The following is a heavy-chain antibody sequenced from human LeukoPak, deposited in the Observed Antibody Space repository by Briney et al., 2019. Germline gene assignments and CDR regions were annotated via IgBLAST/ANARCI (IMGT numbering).Heavy chain of an antibody. D-gene: IGHD1-1*01. V-gene: IGHV3-33*01. CDR3: ARDGGTSGIYWYFDL. CDR1: GFSFSTYA. CDR2: MHYDGSNI. Sequence: GGSLRLSCAASGFSFSTYAMHWVRQAPGRGLEWVAVMHYDGSNIYHADSVKGRFTISRDNPKNTLYLQMNSLGAEDTAMYYCARDGGTSGIYWYFDLWGRGTQVTVSS. J-gene: IGHJ2*01.